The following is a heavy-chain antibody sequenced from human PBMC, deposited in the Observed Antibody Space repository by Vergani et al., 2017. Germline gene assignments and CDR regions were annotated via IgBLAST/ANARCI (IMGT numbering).Heavy chain of an antibody. CDR1: GGSISSYY. CDR2: IHYSENT. V-gene: IGHV4-59*01. Sequence: QVQLQESGPGLVKPSETLSLTCTVSGGSISSYYWSWIRQPPGKGLEWIGSIHYSENTNYNPSLKTRVTISVDTSKNPFSLTLTSVTAADTAVYYCASDTHSGQRADRWGQGILVTVTS. J-gene: IGHJ5*02. D-gene: IGHD6-19*01. CDR3: ASDTHSGQRADR.